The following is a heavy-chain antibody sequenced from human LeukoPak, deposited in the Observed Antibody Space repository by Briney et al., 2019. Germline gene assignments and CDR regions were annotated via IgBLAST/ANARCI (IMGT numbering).Heavy chain of an antibody. Sequence: GESLKISCKGSGYSFTSYWIGWVRQMPGKGLEWMGIIYPGDSDTRYSPSFQGQVTISADKSISTAYLQWSSLKASDTAMYYCASLGSGSYYPFDAFDIWGQGTMVTVSS. CDR3: ASLGSGSYYPFDAFDI. CDR2: IYPGDSDT. V-gene: IGHV5-51*01. CDR1: GYSFTSYW. J-gene: IGHJ3*02. D-gene: IGHD3-10*01.